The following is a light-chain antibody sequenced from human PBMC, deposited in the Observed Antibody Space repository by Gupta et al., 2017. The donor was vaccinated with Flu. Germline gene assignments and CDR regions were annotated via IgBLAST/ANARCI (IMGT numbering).Light chain of an antibody. CDR2: EVS. V-gene: IGLV2-14*01. J-gene: IGLJ3*02. CDR1: SSDVGGYNF. CDR3: SSYSSSTTPGV. Sequence: SALTQPASVSGSPGQSITISCTGTSSDVGGYNFVSWYQQYPGKAPKVMIYEVSKRPPGVSNRFSGSKAGNTASLTISGLQAEDEAYYYCSSYSSSTTPGVFGGGTKLTVL.